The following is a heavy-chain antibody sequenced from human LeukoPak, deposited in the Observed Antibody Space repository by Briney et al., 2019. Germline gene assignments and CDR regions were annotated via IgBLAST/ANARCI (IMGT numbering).Heavy chain of an antibody. Sequence: PGRSLRLSCAASGFTFSSYAMHWVRQAPGKGLEWVAVISYDGSNKYYADSVKGRFTISRDNSENTLYLQMNSLRAEDTAVYYCARDQSTYYYYYGMDVWGQGTTVTVSS. D-gene: IGHD2-2*01. V-gene: IGHV3-30-3*01. CDR1: GFTFSSYA. CDR3: ARDQSTYYYYYGMDV. J-gene: IGHJ6*02. CDR2: ISYDGSNK.